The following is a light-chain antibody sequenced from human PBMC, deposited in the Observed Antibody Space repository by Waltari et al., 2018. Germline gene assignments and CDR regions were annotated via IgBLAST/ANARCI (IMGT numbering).Light chain of an antibody. CDR2: DVS. CDR3: CSYAGSYTFV. CDR1: SSDVGGYDY. V-gene: IGLV2-11*01. J-gene: IGLJ1*01. Sequence: QSALTQPRSVSGSPGQSVTISCTGTSSDVGGYDYVSWYQQHPGEAPKLFIYDVSKWPSGVPDRCSGSKSGNTASLTISGLQAEDEADYYCCSYAGSYTFVFGSATQVSVL.